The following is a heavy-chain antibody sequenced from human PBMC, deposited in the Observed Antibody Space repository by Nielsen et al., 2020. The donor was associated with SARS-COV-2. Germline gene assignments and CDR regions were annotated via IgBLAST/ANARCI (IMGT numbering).Heavy chain of an antibody. Sequence: SGPTLVQPRHTLTLTCSFSGFSLPTSKMCVSWIRQPPGKALEWLALLDWDDETLYSTSLKTRLTISKDTSKSQVVLTMTNMYPVDTATYYCARTSATGYSDFWGQGALVTVS. V-gene: IGHV2-70*01. CDR1: GFSLPTSKMC. CDR3: ARTSATGYSDF. CDR2: LDWDDET. D-gene: IGHD5-12*01. J-gene: IGHJ4*02.